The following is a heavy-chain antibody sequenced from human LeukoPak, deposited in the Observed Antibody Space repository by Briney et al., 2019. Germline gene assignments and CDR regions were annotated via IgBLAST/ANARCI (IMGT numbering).Heavy chain of an antibody. V-gene: IGHV4-4*02. J-gene: IGHJ4*02. CDR2: IYHSGTT. CDR1: GGSVSSSNW. CDR3: ARRGDGYGHFDF. D-gene: IGHD5-24*01. Sequence: RPSGTLSLTCAVSGGSVSSSNWWSWVRQPPGKGLEWIGAIYHSGTTTYNPSLKSRVTISVDKSENQFSLKLSSVTAADTAVYYCARRGDGYGHFDFWGQGTLVTVSS.